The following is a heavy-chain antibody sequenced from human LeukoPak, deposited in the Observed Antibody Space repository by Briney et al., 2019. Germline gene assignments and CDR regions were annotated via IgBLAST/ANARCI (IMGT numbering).Heavy chain of an antibody. CDR3: ARGGSYSRTFDN. V-gene: IGHV1-69*04. D-gene: IGHD1-26*01. J-gene: IGHJ4*02. CDR2: IIPILGIA. Sequence: SVKVSCKASGGTFSSYAISWVRQAPGQGLEWRGRIIPILGIANYAQKFQGRVTITADKSTSTAYMELSSLRSEDTAVHHCARGGSYSRTFDNWGQGTLVTLSS. CDR1: GGTFSSYA.